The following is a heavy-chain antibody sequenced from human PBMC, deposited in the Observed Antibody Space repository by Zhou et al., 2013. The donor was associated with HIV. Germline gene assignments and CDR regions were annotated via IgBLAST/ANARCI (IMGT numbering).Heavy chain of an antibody. CDR3: ARGDLWSYYYYGMDV. D-gene: IGHD3-10*01. V-gene: IGHV1-69*12. CDR1: GGTFSRYG. J-gene: IGHJ6*02. Sequence: QVQLLQSGAEVKKPGSSVKVSCQASGGTFSRYGISWVRQAPGQGLEWMGGIIPIFGRANYAQKFQGRVTITADESTTTAHMELSSLRSEDTAVYYCARGDLWSYYYYGMDVWGQGTMVTVSS. CDR2: IIPIFGRA.